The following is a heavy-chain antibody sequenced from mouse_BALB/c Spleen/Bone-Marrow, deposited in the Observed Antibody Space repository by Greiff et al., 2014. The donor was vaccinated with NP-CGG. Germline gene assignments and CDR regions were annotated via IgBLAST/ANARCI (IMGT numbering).Heavy chain of an antibody. CDR3: ARSGSSSGYFDY. D-gene: IGHD1-1*01. CDR2: ISSGSSTI. J-gene: IGHJ2*01. Sequence: EVQLVESGGGLVQPGGSRKLSCAASGFTFSSFAMHWVRQAPEKGLEWVAYISSGSSTIYYADTVMGRFTISRDNPKNTLFPQMTSLRSEDTAMYYCARSGSSSGYFDYWGQGTTLTVSS. V-gene: IGHV5-17*02. CDR1: GFTFSSFA.